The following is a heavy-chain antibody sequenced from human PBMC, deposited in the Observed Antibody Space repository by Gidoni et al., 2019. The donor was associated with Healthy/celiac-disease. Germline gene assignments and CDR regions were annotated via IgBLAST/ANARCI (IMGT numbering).Heavy chain of an antibody. Sequence: QVQLQQWGAGLLKPSETLSLTCAVYGGSFSGYYWSWIRQPPGKGLEWIGEINHSGSTNYNPSLKSRVTISVDTSKNQFSLKLSSVTAADTAVYYCARRNWIENAFDIWGQGTMVTVSS. D-gene: IGHD1-1*01. J-gene: IGHJ3*02. CDR2: INHSGST. CDR3: ARRNWIENAFDI. CDR1: GGSFSGYY. V-gene: IGHV4-34*01.